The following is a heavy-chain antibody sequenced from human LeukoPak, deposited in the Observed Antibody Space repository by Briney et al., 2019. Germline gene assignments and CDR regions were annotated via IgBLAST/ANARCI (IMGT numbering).Heavy chain of an antibody. V-gene: IGHV1-46*01. CDR2: INPSGGNT. D-gene: IGHD3-10*01. Sequence: ATVKVSCKASGYTFSSYYMHWVRQAPGQGLEWMGIINPSGGNTNYAQKFQGRVTMTRDMSTSTVYMELSSLRSEDTAVYYCASHVLLWFGELKNWGQGTLVTVSS. J-gene: IGHJ4*02. CDR1: GYTFSSYY. CDR3: ASHVLLWFGELKN.